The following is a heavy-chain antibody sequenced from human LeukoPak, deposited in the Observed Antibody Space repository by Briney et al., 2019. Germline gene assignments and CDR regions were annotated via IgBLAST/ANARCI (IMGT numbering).Heavy chain of an antibody. CDR1: VGTFSSYA. D-gene: IGHD5-12*01. V-gene: IGHV1-69*01. J-gene: IGHJ4*02. CDR2: IIHIFCTA. CDR3: ARGLGYDLPYYFDY. Sequence: SSVKVSCKASVGTFSSYAISWVRQAPGQGLEWMGGIIHIFCTANYVQKFKGRVTITADESTSTAYMELSSLRSEDTAVYYCARGLGYDLPYYFDYWGQGTLVTVSS.